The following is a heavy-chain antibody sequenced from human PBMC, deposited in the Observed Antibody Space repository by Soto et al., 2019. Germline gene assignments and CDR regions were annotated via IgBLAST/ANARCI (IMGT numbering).Heavy chain of an antibody. Sequence: QVTLKESGPVLVKPTETLTLTCSVSGFSLSNARMGVSWIRQPPGKALEWLAHIFSNDEKSYSTSLKSRLTIARDTSKSQVVLTMTNMDPVDTATYYCARHGRGVGARPLDYWGQGTLVTVSS. J-gene: IGHJ4*02. CDR1: GFSLSNARMG. CDR3: ARHGRGVGARPLDY. V-gene: IGHV2-26*01. D-gene: IGHD1-26*01. CDR2: IFSNDEK.